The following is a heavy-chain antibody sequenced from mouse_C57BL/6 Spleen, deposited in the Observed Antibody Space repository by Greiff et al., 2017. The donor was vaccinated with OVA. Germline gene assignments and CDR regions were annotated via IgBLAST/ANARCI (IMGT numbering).Heavy chain of an antibody. CDR1: GYSFTGYY. CDR3: ARSGTSMDY. V-gene: IGHV1-42*01. Sequence: EVKLVESGPELVKPGASVKISCKASGYSFTGYYMNWVKQSPEKSLEWIGEINPSTGGTTYNQKFKAKATLTVDKSSSTAYMQLKSLTSEDSAVYYCARSGTSMDYWGQGTSVTVSS. J-gene: IGHJ4*01. D-gene: IGHD3-1*01. CDR2: INPSTGGT.